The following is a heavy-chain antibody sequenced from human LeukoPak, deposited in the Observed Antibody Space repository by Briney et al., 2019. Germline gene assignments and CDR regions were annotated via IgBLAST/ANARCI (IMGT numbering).Heavy chain of an antibody. J-gene: IGHJ4*02. CDR3: ARFSRLEWLNY. V-gene: IGHV4-39*07. CDR1: GVSISSSNSY. Sequence: SETLSLTCTVSGVSISSSNSYWGWIRQPPGKGLEWIGSIYYSGSTYYNPSLKSRVTISVDTSKNQFSLKLSSVTAADTAVYYCARFSRLEWLNYWGQGTLVTVSS. D-gene: IGHD3-3*01. CDR2: IYYSGST.